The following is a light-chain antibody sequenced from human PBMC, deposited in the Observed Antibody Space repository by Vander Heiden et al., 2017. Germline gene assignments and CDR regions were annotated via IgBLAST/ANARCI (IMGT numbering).Light chain of an antibody. J-gene: IGKJ2*01. CDR1: QSLRHSNGYNN. CDR3: MQALQTPYT. V-gene: IGKV2-28*01. CDR2: LGS. Sequence: DIVMSQYRLCLPVTPGELASISCRSSQSLRHSNGYNNMGWYLIKPGQSPQLLISLGSNRASGDPDRFSGSGSGTDFTLKISRVEAEDVGVYYCMQALQTPYTFGQGTKLEIK.